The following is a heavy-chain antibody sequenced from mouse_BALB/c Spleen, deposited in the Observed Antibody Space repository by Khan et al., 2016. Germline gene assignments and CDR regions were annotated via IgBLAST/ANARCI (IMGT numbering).Heavy chain of an antibody. J-gene: IGHJ3*01. Sequence: VQLQQSGAELVKPGASVKLSCKASGYTFTSYYMYWVKQRPGQGLEWIGEINPSNGDTNFNERFKSKATLTVDKSSSTTYMQFSSLPSEDSAVECCTRAGDDYPFAYWGQGTLVTVSA. CDR3: TRAGDDYPFAY. D-gene: IGHD2-4*01. V-gene: IGHV1S81*02. CDR1: GYTFTSYY. CDR2: INPSNGDT.